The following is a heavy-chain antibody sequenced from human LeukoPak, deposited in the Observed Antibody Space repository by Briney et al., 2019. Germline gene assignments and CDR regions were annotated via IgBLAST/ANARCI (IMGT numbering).Heavy chain of an antibody. CDR3: ARHLLEMTSPPRSDAFDI. J-gene: IGHJ3*02. V-gene: IGHV5-51*01. Sequence: GESLKISCKGSGYSFSTHWIAWVRQMPGKGLELMGTIYPGDSDTRYSPSFQGHVTISADKSNSTAYLQWSSLKASDTAMYYCARHLLEMTSPPRSDAFDIWGQGTMVTVSS. CDR1: GYSFSTHW. D-gene: IGHD5-24*01. CDR2: IYPGDSDT.